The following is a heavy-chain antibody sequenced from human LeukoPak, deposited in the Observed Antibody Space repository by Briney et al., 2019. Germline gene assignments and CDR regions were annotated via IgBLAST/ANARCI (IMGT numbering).Heavy chain of an antibody. CDR1: GFTVSSNY. J-gene: IGHJ6*02. CDR3: ARDGYCSSTSGYEYGMDV. V-gene: IGHV3-66*01. D-gene: IGHD2-2*03. Sequence: GGSLRLSCAASGFTVSSNYMSWVRQAPGKGLEWVSVIYSGGSTYYADSVKGRFTISRDNSRNTLYLQMNSLRAEDTAVYYCARDGYCSSTSGYEYGMDVWGQGTTVTVSS. CDR2: IYSGGST.